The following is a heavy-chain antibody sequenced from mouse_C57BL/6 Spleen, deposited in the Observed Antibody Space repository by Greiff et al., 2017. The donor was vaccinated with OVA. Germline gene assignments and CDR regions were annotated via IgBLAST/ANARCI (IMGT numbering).Heavy chain of an antibody. CDR2: IDPSDSET. CDR3: ARGRQLRLFDY. J-gene: IGHJ2*01. D-gene: IGHD3-2*02. Sequence: QVQLQQPGAELVRPGSSVKLSCKASGYTFTSYWMHWVKQRPIQGLEWIGNIDPSDSETHYNQKFKDKATLTVDKSSSTAYMQLSGLTSEDSAVYYCARGRQLRLFDYWGQGTTLTVSS. V-gene: IGHV1-52*01. CDR1: GYTFTSYW.